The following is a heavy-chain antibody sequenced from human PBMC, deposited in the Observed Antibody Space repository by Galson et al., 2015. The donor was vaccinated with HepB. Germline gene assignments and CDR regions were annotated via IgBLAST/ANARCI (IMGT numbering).Heavy chain of an antibody. CDR2: ISGNNGHT. V-gene: IGHV1-18*04. D-gene: IGHD6-19*01. CDR3: ARGVAGLNFDY. CDR1: GYTFNNYN. J-gene: IGHJ4*02. Sequence: SVKVSCKASGYTFNNYNITWVRQAPGQGLEWMGWISGNNGHTNFTQTYQGRRTMTTHTSTATAYLELRSLRSDDTALYYCARGVAGLNFDYWGQGTLVTVSS.